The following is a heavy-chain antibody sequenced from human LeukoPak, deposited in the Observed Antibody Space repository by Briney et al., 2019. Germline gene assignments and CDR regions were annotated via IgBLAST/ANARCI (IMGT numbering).Heavy chain of an antibody. CDR1: GYTFTDYY. CDR3: ARYDSTVNWFDP. CDR2: INPNSGGT. D-gene: IGHD3-22*01. J-gene: IGHJ5*02. Sequence: GASVTVSCKASGYTFTDYYIHWVRQAPGQGLEGMGWINPNSGGTNYAQRFQGRVTVTRDTSISTAYMELSRLRSDDTAFYYCARYDSTVNWFDPWGQGTLVTVSS. V-gene: IGHV1-2*02.